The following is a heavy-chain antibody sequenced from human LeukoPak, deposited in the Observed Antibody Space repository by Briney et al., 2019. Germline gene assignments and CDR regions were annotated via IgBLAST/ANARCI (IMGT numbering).Heavy chain of an antibody. D-gene: IGHD3-16*01. Sequence: GGSLRLSCAASGFTFSSYSMNWVRQAPGKGLEWVSSISSSSSYIYYADSVKGRFTISRDNAKNSLYLQMNSLRAEDTAVYYCAKDNSWAFDYWGQGTLVTISS. CDR2: ISSSSSYI. V-gene: IGHV3-21*01. J-gene: IGHJ4*02. CDR1: GFTFSSYS. CDR3: AKDNSWAFDY.